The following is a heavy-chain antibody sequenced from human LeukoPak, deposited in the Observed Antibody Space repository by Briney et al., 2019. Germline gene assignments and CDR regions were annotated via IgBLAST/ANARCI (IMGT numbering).Heavy chain of an antibody. CDR2: ISAYNGNT. Sequence: VASVKVSCKASGYTFTSYGISWVRQAPGQGLEWMGWISAYNGNTNYAQKLQGRVTMTTDTSTSTAYMELRSLRSDDTAVYYCARDSMTTVTTLTRSPLYYWGQGTLVTVSS. CDR1: GYTFTSYG. D-gene: IGHD4-11*01. CDR3: ARDSMTTVTTLTRSPLYY. J-gene: IGHJ4*02. V-gene: IGHV1-18*01.